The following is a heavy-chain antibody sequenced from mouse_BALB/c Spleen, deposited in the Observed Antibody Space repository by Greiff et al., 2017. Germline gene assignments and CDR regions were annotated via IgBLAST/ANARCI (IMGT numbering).Heavy chain of an antibody. V-gene: IGHV1-87*01. Sequence: QVQLQQSGAELARPGASVKLSCKASGYTFTSYWMQWVKQRPGQGLEWIGAIYPGDGDTRYTQKFKGKATLTADKSSSTAYMQLSSLASEDSAVYYCARSGYDYDAWFAYWGQGTLVTVSA. D-gene: IGHD2-4*01. CDR1: GYTFTSYW. J-gene: IGHJ3*01. CDR2: IYPGDGDT. CDR3: ARSGYDYDAWFAY.